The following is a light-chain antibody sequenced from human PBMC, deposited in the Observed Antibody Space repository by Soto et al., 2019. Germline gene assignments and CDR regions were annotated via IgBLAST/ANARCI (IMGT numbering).Light chain of an antibody. CDR1: QSISSW. J-gene: IGKJ3*01. Sequence: DIQMTQSPSTLSASVGDRVTITCRASQSISSWLAWYQQKPGKAPKLLIYKASSLERGVPSRFRGSGSGTEFTLTISSLQPDDFATYYCQQYNSYSFTFGPGTKVDIK. V-gene: IGKV1-5*03. CDR3: QQYNSYSFT. CDR2: KAS.